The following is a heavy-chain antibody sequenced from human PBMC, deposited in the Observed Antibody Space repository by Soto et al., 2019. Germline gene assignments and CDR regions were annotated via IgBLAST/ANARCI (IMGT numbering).Heavy chain of an antibody. D-gene: IGHD3-16*01. CDR1: GGSVSSGSFY. Sequence: QVQLQESGPGLVKPSETLSLTCTVSGGSVSSGSFYWGWIRQPPGKGLEWIGYIYDSGNTNYNPSLKSRVTILLDTSKNQFSLKLSSVTAADTAMYYCARTYSWVSGRGRSMDVWGRGTTITVS. J-gene: IGHJ6*02. CDR3: ARTYSWVSGRGRSMDV. CDR2: IYDSGNT. V-gene: IGHV4-61*01.